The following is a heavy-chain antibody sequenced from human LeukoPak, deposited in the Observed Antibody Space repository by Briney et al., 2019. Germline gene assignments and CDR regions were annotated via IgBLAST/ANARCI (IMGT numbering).Heavy chain of an antibody. CDR1: GFTFSSYA. CDR2: ISGSGGST. CDR3: AIRNMPTTYFKDY. J-gene: IGHJ4*02. Sequence: GGSLRLSCAASGFTFSSYAMSWVRQAPGKGLEWVSAISGSGGSTYYADSVKGRFTISRDNSKNTLYLQMNSLRAEDTAVYYCAIRNMPTTYFKDYWGQGTLVTVSS. V-gene: IGHV3-23*01. D-gene: IGHD2/OR15-2a*01.